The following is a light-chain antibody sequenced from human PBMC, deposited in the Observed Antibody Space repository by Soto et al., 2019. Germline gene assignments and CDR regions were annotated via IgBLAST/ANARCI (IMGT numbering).Light chain of an antibody. J-gene: IGKJ2*03. V-gene: IGKV3-15*01. CDR3: QQYHNWPPQYS. Sequence: EIVMMQSPDTLSVSPGERATLSCRASHSIASNLAWYQQKPGQAPRLLIHGASNRATGVPARFSGSGSGTEFTLTISSLQSEDFAVYFCQQYHNWPPQYSFGQGTKLQIK. CDR2: GAS. CDR1: HSIASN.